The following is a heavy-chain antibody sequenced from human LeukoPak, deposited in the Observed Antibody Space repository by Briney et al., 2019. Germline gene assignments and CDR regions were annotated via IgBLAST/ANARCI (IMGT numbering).Heavy chain of an antibody. CDR2: ISSSSSYI. CDR3: AREEWLKPGPLDY. Sequence: GGSLRLSCAASGFTFSSYSMNWVRQAPGKGLEWVSSISSSSSYIYYADSVKGRFTISRDNAKNSLYLQMNSLRAEDTAVYYCAREEWLKPGPLDYWGQGTLVTVSS. CDR1: GFTFSSYS. D-gene: IGHD5-12*01. V-gene: IGHV3-21*01. J-gene: IGHJ4*02.